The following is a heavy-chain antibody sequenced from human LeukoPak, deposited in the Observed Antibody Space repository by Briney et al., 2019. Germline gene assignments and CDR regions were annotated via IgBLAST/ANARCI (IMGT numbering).Heavy chain of an antibody. V-gene: IGHV5-51*01. CDR3: ARAQGYCSSTSCYNSYYYMDV. D-gene: IGHD2-2*02. CDR2: IYPGDSDT. Sequence: GESLKISCKGSGYSFTSYWIGWVRQMPGKGLEWMGVIYPGDSDTRYSPSFQGQVTISADKSISTAYLQWSSLKASDTAMYYCARAQGYCSSTSCYNSYYYMDVWGKGNPVTVSS. CDR1: GYSFTSYW. J-gene: IGHJ6*03.